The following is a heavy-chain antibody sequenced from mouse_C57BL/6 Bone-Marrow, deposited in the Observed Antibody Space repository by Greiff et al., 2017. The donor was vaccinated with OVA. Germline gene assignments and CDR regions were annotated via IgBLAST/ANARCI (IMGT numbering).Heavy chain of an antibody. CDR2: INPSTGGT. D-gene: IGHD1-1*01. V-gene: IGHV1-42*01. Sequence: VQLKQSGPELVKPGASVKISCKASGYSFTGYYMNWVKQSPEKSLEWIGEINPSTGGTTYNQKFKAKATLTVDKSSSTAYMQLKSLTSEDSAVYYCARSGYYYGSSWTYWGQGTTLTVSA. J-gene: IGHJ2*01. CDR3: ARSGYYYGSSWTY. CDR1: GYSFTGYY.